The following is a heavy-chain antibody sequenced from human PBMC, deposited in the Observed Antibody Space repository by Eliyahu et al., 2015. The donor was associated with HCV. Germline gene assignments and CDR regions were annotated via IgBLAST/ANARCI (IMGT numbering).Heavy chain of an antibody. D-gene: IGHD5-18*01. CDR1: GSTFXNYG. V-gene: IGHV3-33*01. J-gene: IGHJ4*02. Sequence: QVQLVESGGGVVQPGXSLRLSCAASGSTFXNYGFHXVRQAPGKGLEWVAVIWSDERSKYYADSVKGRFTISRDNSKNTVYMQMNSLRAEDTAVYYCARDRHLGDAAMVADYWGQGTLVTVSS. CDR2: IWSDERSK. CDR3: ARDRHLGDAAMVADY.